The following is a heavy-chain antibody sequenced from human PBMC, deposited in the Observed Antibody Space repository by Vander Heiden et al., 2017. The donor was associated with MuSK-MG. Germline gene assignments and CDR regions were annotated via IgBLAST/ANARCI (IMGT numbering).Heavy chain of an antibody. J-gene: IGHJ4*02. D-gene: IGHD3-22*01. Sequence: QAQLQESGPGLVQPPETLSPTCTVSGGPISSYYWSWIRQPPGKGLEGIGYIYYSGSTNDNPALKSRVTISVHTSKNQFSLKLSSMTAAATAVYYCARWGGNFYDSSGYYPYWGQGPLVTVSS. CDR3: ARWGGNFYDSSGYYPY. CDR1: GGPISSYY. V-gene: IGHV4-59*01. CDR2: IYYSGST.